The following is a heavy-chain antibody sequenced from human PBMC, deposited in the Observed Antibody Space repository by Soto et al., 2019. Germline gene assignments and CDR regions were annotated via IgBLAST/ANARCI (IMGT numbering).Heavy chain of an antibody. CDR2: IFYTGET. J-gene: IGHJ5*02. V-gene: IGHV4-59*01. Sequence: SETLSLTCSVSAGSISNYHWSWIRQPPGKGLEWIGYIFYTGETNYNPSLKSRVTISLDTSKNQFSLRLGSVTAADTAVYYCARVLEVAGGFDPWGQGTLVTVSS. CDR1: AGSISNYH. CDR3: ARVLEVAGGFDP. D-gene: IGHD2-15*01.